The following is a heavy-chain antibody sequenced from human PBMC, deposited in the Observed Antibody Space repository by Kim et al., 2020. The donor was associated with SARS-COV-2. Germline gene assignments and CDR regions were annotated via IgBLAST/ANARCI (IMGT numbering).Heavy chain of an antibody. CDR1: GFTFSSYS. J-gene: IGHJ6*02. CDR3: ARGEPAAGTWERYYYYYGMDV. Sequence: GGSLRLSCAASGFTFSSYSMNWVRQAPGKGLEWVSSISSSSSYIHYADSVKGRFTISRDNAKNSLYLQMNSLRAEDTAVYYCARGEPAAGTWERYYYYYGMDVWGQGTTVTVSS. V-gene: IGHV3-21*01. CDR2: ISSSSSYI. D-gene: IGHD6-13*01.